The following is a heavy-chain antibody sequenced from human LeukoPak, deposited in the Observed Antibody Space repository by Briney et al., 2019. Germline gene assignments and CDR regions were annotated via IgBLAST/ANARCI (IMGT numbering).Heavy chain of an antibody. J-gene: IGHJ4*02. CDR2: MNPNSGNT. D-gene: IGHD2-15*01. V-gene: IGHV1-8*01. Sequence: ASVKVSCKASGYTFDSYDISWVRQATGQGLEWMGWMNPNSGNTGYTQKFQGRVTMTRDTSISTAYTELSSLRSEDTAVYYCARTLRRHCSGGSCYSPHLDYWGQGTLVTVSS. CDR1: GYTFDSYD. CDR3: ARTLRRHCSGGSCYSPHLDY.